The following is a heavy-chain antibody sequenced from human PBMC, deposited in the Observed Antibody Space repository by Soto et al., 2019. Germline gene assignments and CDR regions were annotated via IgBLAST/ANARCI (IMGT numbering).Heavy chain of an antibody. V-gene: IGHV4-31*03. Sequence: SETLSLTCTVSGGSISSGGSYWSWIRQHPGKGLEWIGYIYYSGSTYYNPSLKSRVTISVDTSKNQFSLKLSSVTAADTAVYYCARHYRRLVFDYWGRGTLVTVSS. D-gene: IGHD3-16*02. CDR3: ARHYRRLVFDY. CDR1: GGSISSGGSY. CDR2: IYYSGST. J-gene: IGHJ4*02.